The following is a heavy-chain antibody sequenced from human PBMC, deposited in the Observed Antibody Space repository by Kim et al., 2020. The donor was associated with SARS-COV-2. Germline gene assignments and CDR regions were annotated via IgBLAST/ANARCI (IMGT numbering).Heavy chain of an antibody. J-gene: IGHJ5*02. D-gene: IGHD3-16*01. V-gene: IGHV7-4-1*02. CDR2: INTNTGNP. CDR1: GYTFSSYG. Sequence: ASVKVSCKASGYTFSSYGLNWVRQAPGQGLEWMGWINTNTGNPMYAQGFTGRFVFSLDTSVSTAYLQITSLKAEETAVYYCARRLVAGGVTYNWFDPWGQGTLVTVSS. CDR3: ARRLVAGGVTYNWFDP.